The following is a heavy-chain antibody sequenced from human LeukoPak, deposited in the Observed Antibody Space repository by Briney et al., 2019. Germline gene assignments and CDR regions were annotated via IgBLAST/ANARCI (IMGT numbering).Heavy chain of an antibody. CDR2: IKQDGSEK. Sequence: GGSLRLSCAASGFTFSSYWMSWVRQAPGKGLEWVANIKQDGSEKYYVDSVKGRFTISRDNAKNSLYLQMNSLRAEDTAVYYCARGGGQGGLLFDYWGQGTLVTVSS. J-gene: IGHJ4*02. CDR1: GFTFSSYW. D-gene: IGHD3-16*01. V-gene: IGHV3-7*01. CDR3: ARGGGQGGLLFDY.